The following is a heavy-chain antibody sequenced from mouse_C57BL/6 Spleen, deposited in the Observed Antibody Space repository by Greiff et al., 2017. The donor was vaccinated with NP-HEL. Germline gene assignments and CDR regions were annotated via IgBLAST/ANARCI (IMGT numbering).Heavy chain of an antibody. Sequence: QVQLQQSGAELVKPGASVKISCKASGYAFSSYWMNWVKQRPGKGLEWIGQIYPGDGDTNYNGKFKGKATLTADKSSSTAYMQLSSLTSEDSAVYFFARRGVYYGNPDYFDYWGQGTTLTVSS. V-gene: IGHV1-80*01. CDR2: IYPGDGDT. D-gene: IGHD2-1*01. CDR1: GYAFSSYW. CDR3: ARRGVYYGNPDYFDY. J-gene: IGHJ2*01.